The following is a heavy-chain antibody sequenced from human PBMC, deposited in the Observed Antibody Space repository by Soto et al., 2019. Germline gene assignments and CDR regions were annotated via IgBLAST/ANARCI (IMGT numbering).Heavy chain of an antibody. D-gene: IGHD3-10*01. V-gene: IGHV4-30-2*01. J-gene: IGHJ6*02. CDR2: IYHSGST. Sequence: SETLSLTCAVSGGSISSGGYSWSWIRQPPGKGLEWIGYIYHSGSTYYNPSLKSRVTISVDTSKNQFSLKLSSVTAADTAVYYCARELRFGEDYYGMDVWGQGTTVTVSS. CDR1: GGSISSGGYS. CDR3: ARELRFGEDYYGMDV.